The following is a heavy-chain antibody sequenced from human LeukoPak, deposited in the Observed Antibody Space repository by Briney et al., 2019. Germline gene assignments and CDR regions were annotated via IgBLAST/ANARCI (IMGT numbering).Heavy chain of an antibody. CDR3: ARALLQYSSSWYDY. CDR2: IYYSGST. D-gene: IGHD6-13*01. CDR1: GGSISSYY. Sequence: SETLSLTCTVSGGSISSYYWSWIRQPPGKGLEWIGYIYYSGSTNYNPSLKGGVTISGDTSKNQLSLKLSSVTAADTAVYYCARALLQYSSSWYDYWGQGTLVTVSS. V-gene: IGHV4-59*01. J-gene: IGHJ4*02.